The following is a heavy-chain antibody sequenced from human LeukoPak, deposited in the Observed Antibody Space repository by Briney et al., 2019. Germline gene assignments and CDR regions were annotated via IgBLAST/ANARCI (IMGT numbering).Heavy chain of an antibody. D-gene: IGHD4-17*01. CDR1: GGSISSYY. CDR2: IYTSGST. V-gene: IGHV4-4*07. CDR3: ARTRGYGDKYNWFDP. Sequence: PSETLSLTCTVSGGSISSYYWSWIRQPAGKGLEWIGRIYTSGSTNYNPSLKSRVTMSVDTSKNQFSLKLSSVTAADTAVYYYARTRGYGDKYNWFDPWGQGTLVTVSS. J-gene: IGHJ5*02.